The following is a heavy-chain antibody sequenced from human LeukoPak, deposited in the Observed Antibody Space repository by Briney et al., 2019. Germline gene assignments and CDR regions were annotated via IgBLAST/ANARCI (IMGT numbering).Heavy chain of an antibody. D-gene: IGHD3-10*01. J-gene: IGHJ6*04. Sequence: GGSLRLSCAASGFSFSRYWLIWVRQAPGKELEGVANIKQDGSEKYYVDSVKGRFTISRDNAKNSLYLQMNSLRAEDTAVYYCARAGPPFYYYYGMDVWGKGTTVTVSS. CDR3: ARAGPPFYYYYGMDV. CDR1: GFSFSRYW. CDR2: IKQDGSEK. V-gene: IGHV3-7*03.